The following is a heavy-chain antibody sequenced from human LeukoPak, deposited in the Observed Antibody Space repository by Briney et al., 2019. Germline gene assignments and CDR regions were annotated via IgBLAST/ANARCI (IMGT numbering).Heavy chain of an antibody. CDR2: IYFSGST. J-gene: IGHJ5*02. CDR3: ARKEGGQLVNTRRWFDP. Sequence: PSETLSLTCTVSGGSISIISHYWAWIRQPPGKGLEWIGTIYFSGSTNYNPSLKSRVTISVDTSKNQFSLKLRSVTAADTAVYYCARKEGGQLVNTRRWFDPWGQGTLVTVSS. D-gene: IGHD6-13*01. CDR1: GGSISIISHY. V-gene: IGHV4-39*07.